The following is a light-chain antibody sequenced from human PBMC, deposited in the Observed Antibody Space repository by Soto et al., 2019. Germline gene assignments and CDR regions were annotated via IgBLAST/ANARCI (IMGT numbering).Light chain of an antibody. CDR2: GAS. J-gene: IGKJ1*01. CDR3: QQCGSSPPT. CDR1: QSISRY. V-gene: IGKV3-20*01. Sequence: IVLTQSPGTLSLSPGERTTLSCRASQSISRYLAWYQQKPGQGPRLLIYGASSRATGTPDRFSGSGSGTDFTLTINRLEPEDFALYYCQQCGSSPPTFGQGTKVDI.